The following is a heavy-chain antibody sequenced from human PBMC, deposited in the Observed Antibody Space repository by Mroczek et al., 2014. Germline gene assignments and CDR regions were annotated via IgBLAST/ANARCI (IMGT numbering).Heavy chain of an antibody. V-gene: IGHV3-9*01. CDR3: AKDGEIAAAGFYFDY. CDR1: GFTFDDYA. CDR2: ISWNSGSI. J-gene: IGHJ4*02. D-gene: IGHD6-13*01. Sequence: VQLVQSGGGLVQPGRSLRLSCAASGFTFDDYAMHWVRQAPGKGLEWVSGISWNSGSIGYADSVKGRFTISRDNAKNSLYLQMNSLRAEDTALYYCAKDGEIAAAGFYFDYWGQGTLVTVSS.